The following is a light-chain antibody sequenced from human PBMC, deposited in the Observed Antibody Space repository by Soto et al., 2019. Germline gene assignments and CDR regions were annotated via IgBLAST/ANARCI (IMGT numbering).Light chain of an antibody. CDR2: GAS. Sequence: EIVMTQSPASLSVSPGDGATLSCRASQTVASNLAWYQQKPGQGPRLLIHGASTRAAGVPAGFSGSGSGTDFTLTISSLQSEDFAVYYCQQYHNWPPQYTFGQGTKLQIK. J-gene: IGKJ2*01. CDR3: QQYHNWPPQYT. V-gene: IGKV3-15*01. CDR1: QTVASN.